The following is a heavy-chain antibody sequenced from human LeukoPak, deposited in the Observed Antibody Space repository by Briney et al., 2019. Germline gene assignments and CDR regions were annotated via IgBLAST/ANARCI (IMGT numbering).Heavy chain of an antibody. CDR3: SRGKSAGLVNWFDP. J-gene: IGHJ5*02. Sequence: GGSLRLSCAASGLTFSGYDMHWVRQAPGKGPEWVAVMSYGGQNERYADSVKGRFTISRDNAKNTLYLEMNSLRAEDTAIYYCSRGKSAGLVNWFDPWGQGTLVTVSS. D-gene: IGHD2-8*02. CDR1: GLTFSGYD. V-gene: IGHV3-30*03. CDR2: MSYGGQNE.